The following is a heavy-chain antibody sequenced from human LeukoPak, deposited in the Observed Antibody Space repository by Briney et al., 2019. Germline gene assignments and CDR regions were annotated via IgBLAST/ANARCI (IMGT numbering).Heavy chain of an antibody. CDR3: ARGLDEMSSSMDV. CDR2: ISSSSSYI. CDR1: GFTFSSYS. Sequence: GGSLRLSCAASGFTFSSYSMNWVRQAPGKGLEWVSSISSSSSYIYYADSVKGRFTISRDNAKNSLYLQMNCLRAEDTAVYYCARGLDEMSSSMDVWGQGTTVTVSS. V-gene: IGHV3-21*01. J-gene: IGHJ6*02.